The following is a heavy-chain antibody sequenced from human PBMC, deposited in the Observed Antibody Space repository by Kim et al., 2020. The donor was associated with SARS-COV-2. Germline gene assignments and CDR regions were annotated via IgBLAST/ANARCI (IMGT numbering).Heavy chain of an antibody. Sequence: PSFQGQVTISADKSISTAYLQWSSLKASDTAMYYCARQGYDYEPGWYFDLWGRGTLVTVSS. D-gene: IGHD5-12*01. J-gene: IGHJ2*01. CDR3: ARQGYDYEPGWYFDL. V-gene: IGHV5-51*01.